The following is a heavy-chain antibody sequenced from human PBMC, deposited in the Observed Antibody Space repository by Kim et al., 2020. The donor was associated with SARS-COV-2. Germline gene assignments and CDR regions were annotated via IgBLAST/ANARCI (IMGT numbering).Heavy chain of an antibody. V-gene: IGHV3-15*01. D-gene: IGHD1-1*01. CDR3: TTDPEELDHDY. CDR2: T. Sequence: TDYAAPVKGRFTISRDDSKNTLYLQMNSLKTEDTAVYYCTTDPEELDHDYWGQGTLVTVSS. J-gene: IGHJ4*02.